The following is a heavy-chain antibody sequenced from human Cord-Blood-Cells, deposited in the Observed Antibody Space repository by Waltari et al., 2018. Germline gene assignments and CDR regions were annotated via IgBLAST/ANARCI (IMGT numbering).Heavy chain of an antibody. CDR3: ARDKGSGSYYYYYYYYMDV. CDR2: IKQDGSEK. Sequence: EVQLVESGGGLVQPGGSLRLSCAASGFTFSSYWMSWVRQAPGKGLEWVANIKQDGSEKYYVDSVKGRFTISRDNAKNSLYLQMNSLRAEDTAVYYCARDKGSGSYYYYYYYYMDVWGKGTTVTVSS. J-gene: IGHJ6*03. V-gene: IGHV3-7*01. CDR1: GFTFSSYW. D-gene: IGHD3-10*01.